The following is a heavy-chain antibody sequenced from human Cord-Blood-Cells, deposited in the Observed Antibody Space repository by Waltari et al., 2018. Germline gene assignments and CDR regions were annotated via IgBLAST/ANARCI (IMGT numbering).Heavy chain of an antibody. D-gene: IGHD5-18*01. Sequence: QVQLVESGGGVVQPGRSLRLSCAASGFTFSSYGMPWVRQAPGKGLEWVAVIWYDGSNKYYADSVKGRFTIYRDNSKNTLYLQMNSLRAEDTAVYYCASHTAAFDIWGQGTMVTVSS. CDR3: ASHTAAFDI. J-gene: IGHJ3*02. V-gene: IGHV3-33*01. CDR1: GFTFSSYG. CDR2: IWYDGSNK.